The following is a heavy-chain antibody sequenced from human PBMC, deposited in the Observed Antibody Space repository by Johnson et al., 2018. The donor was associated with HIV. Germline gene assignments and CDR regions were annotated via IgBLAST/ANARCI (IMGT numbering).Heavy chain of an antibody. CDR3: ARGGGAFEYSSSFAFDI. CDR1: GFTFDDHG. J-gene: IGHJ3*02. D-gene: IGHD6-6*01. CDR2: INWNDGST. V-gene: IGHV3-20*04. Sequence: VQLVESGGGVVRPGGSLRLSCAASGFTFDDHGMSWVRQAPGQGLEWVSGINWNDGSTGYTDSVKGRFTISRDNAKNSLYLQMNSLRSEDAALYYCARGGGAFEYSSSFAFDIWGQGTMVTVSS.